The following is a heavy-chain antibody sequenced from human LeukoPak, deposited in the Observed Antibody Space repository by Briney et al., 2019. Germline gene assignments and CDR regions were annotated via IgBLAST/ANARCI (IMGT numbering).Heavy chain of an antibody. J-gene: IGHJ6*02. CDR3: ARAAGPGVPYLAYYYYGMDV. Sequence: SETLSLTCTVSGGSISSYYWSWIRQPPGKGLEWIGSIYYSGSTYYNPSLKSRVTISVDTSKNQFSLKLSSVTAADTAVYYCARAAGPGVPYLAYYYYGMDVWGQGTTVIVSS. V-gene: IGHV4-59*12. D-gene: IGHD3-10*01. CDR2: IYYSGST. CDR1: GGSISSYY.